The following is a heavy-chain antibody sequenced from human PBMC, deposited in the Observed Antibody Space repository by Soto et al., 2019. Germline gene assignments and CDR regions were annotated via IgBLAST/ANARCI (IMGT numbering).Heavy chain of an antibody. Sequence: RGCLLLSWGFADFTFSFYSITWVRQAPGKGLEWVSGISDSGGNTWYADSVKGRFTISRDNSKNTLFLQMNSLRAEDTAVYFCSKWSGFGDAWGQGTLVTVSS. V-gene: IGHV3-23*01. J-gene: IGHJ5*02. CDR2: ISDSGGNT. CDR1: DFTFSFYS. CDR3: SKWSGFGDA. D-gene: IGHD3-10*01.